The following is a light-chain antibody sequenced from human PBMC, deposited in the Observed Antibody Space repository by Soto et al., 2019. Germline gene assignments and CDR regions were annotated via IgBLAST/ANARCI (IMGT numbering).Light chain of an antibody. Sequence: ENVLTQSPGTLSLSPGERATLSCRASQSVSSYSLAWYQQKPGQAPRLVMYGTSNRATGIPDRFSGSGSGTDFTLTISRLEPEDFAVYYCQQYDSSPRTFGQGTKVYIK. V-gene: IGKV3-20*01. CDR1: QSVSSYS. J-gene: IGKJ1*01. CDR3: QQYDSSPRT. CDR2: GTS.